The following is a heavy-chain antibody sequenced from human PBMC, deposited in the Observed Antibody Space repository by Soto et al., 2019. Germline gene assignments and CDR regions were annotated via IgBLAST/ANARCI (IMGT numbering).Heavy chain of an antibody. CDR3: VKLEEILSGYYDAFDV. V-gene: IGHV3-64D*06. D-gene: IGHD3-9*01. CDR1: GFTFSSYA. CDR2: ISPDGGST. J-gene: IGHJ3*01. Sequence: EVQLVESGGGLVQPGGSLRLSCSASGFTFSSYALHWVRQAPGKGLEYVSVISPDGGSTYYADSVKGRFTVSRDNSKNTLYLQMSSLRAEDTAIYYCVKLEEILSGYYDAFDVWGQGTMVTVSS.